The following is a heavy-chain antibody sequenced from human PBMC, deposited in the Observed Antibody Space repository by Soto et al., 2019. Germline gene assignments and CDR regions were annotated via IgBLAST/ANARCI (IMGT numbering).Heavy chain of an antibody. CDR1: GGSISSGGYS. Sequence: LSLTCAVSGGSISSGGYSWSWIRQPPGKGLEWIGYIYPSGSTYYNPSLKSRVTISVDRSKNQFSLKLSSVTAADTAVFYCARARLLTGIDYWGQGTLVTVSS. J-gene: IGHJ4*02. D-gene: IGHD3-9*01. CDR2: IYPSGST. V-gene: IGHV4-30-2*01. CDR3: ARARLLTGIDY.